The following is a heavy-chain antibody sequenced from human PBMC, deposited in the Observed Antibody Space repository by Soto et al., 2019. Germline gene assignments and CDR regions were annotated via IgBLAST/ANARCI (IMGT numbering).Heavy chain of an antibody. CDR3: ARGVIVGACYYYYGMDV. V-gene: IGHV1-18*04. D-gene: IGHD1-26*01. J-gene: IGHJ6*02. CDR1: GYTFTSYG. CDR2: ISAYNGNT. Sequence: ASVKVSCKASGYTFTSYGISWVRQAPGQGLEWMGWISAYNGNTNYAQKLQGRVTMTTDTSTSTAYMELRSLRSDDTAVYYCARGVIVGACYYYYGMDVWGQGTTVTVSS.